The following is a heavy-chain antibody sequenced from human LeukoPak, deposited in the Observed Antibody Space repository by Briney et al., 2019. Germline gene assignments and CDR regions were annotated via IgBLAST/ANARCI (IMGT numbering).Heavy chain of an antibody. J-gene: IGHJ5*02. D-gene: IGHD1-1*01. Sequence: SETLSLTCAVSGYSISSGYYWGWIRQPPGKGLEWIGSIYHSGSTYYNPSLKSRVTISVDTSKKQFSLKLSSVTAADTAVYYCASEGGIQQLSWFDPWGQGTLVTVSS. CDR1: GYSISSGYY. CDR3: ASEGGIQQLSWFDP. V-gene: IGHV4-38-2*01. CDR2: IYHSGST.